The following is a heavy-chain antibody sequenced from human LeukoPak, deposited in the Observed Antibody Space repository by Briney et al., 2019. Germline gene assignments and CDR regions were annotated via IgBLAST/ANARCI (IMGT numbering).Heavy chain of an antibody. CDR3: ARGQKDNGVSSSWYYYGMDV. D-gene: IGHD6-13*01. CDR2: ISAYNGNT. V-gene: IGHV1-18*01. J-gene: IGHJ6*02. Sequence: GASVKVSCKASGYTFTSYGISWVRQAPGQGLEWMGWISAYNGNTNYAQKLQGRVTMTSNTSISTAYMELSSLRSEDTAVYYCARGQKDNGVSSSWYYYGMDVWGQGTTVTVSS. CDR1: GYTFTSYG.